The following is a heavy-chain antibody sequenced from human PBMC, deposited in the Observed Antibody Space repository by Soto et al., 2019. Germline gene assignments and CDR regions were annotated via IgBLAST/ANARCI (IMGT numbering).Heavy chain of an antibody. D-gene: IGHD6-19*01. Sequence: QVHLQQWGAGLLKPSETLSLTCAVYGGSFSGYYWTWIRQPPGKGLEWIGEVDHTGSTNYNPSLTSRVTISVDRSMNQFSLKLSSVTAADTAIYYSATVHSSGWYADYWGRGTLVTVSS. CDR2: VDHTGST. V-gene: IGHV4-34*01. J-gene: IGHJ4*02. CDR3: ATVHSSGWYADY. CDR1: GGSFSGYY.